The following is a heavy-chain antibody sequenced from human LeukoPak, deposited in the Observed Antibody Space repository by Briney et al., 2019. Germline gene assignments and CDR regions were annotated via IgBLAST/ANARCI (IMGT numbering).Heavy chain of an antibody. J-gene: IGHJ4*02. CDR2: IWYDGSNK. V-gene: IGHV3-33*01. Sequence: GGSLRLSCAASGFTFSSYGMHWVRQAPGKGLEWVAVIWYDGSNKYYADSVKGRFTISRDNSKNTLYLQMNSLRAEDTAVYFCARVDTAMGSLDYWGQGILVTVSS. CDR1: GFTFSSYG. CDR3: ARVDTAMGSLDY. D-gene: IGHD5-18*01.